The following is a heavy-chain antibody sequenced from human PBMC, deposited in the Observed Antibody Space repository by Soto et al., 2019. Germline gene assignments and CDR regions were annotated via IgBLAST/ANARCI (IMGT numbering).Heavy chain of an antibody. CDR2: IIPIFGTA. J-gene: IGHJ6*02. CDR1: GGTFSSYA. D-gene: IGHD6-13*01. Sequence: SVKVSCKASGGTFSSYAISWVRQAPGQGLEWMGGIIPIFGTANYAQKFQGRVTITADESTSTAYMELSSLRSEDTAVYYCARDSSSWSRGSGYYYGMDVWGQGTTVTVSS. V-gene: IGHV1-69*13. CDR3: ARDSSSWSRGSGYYYGMDV.